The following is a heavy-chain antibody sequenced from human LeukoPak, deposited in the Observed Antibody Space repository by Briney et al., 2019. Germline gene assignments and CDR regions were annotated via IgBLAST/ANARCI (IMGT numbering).Heavy chain of an antibody. Sequence: GGSLRLSCAASGFTFSSYWMSWVRQAPGKGLEWVANIKQDGSEKYYVDSVKGRFTISRDNAKNSLYLLMNSLRAEDTAVYYCAAYSGYGSYFDYWGQGTLVTVSS. V-gene: IGHV3-7*03. CDR3: AAYSGYGSYFDY. CDR2: IKQDGSEK. CDR1: GFTFSSYW. D-gene: IGHD5-12*01. J-gene: IGHJ4*02.